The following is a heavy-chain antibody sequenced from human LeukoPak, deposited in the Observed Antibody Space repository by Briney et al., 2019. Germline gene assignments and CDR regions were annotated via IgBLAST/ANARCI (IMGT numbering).Heavy chain of an antibody. CDR2: INHSGST. D-gene: IGHD5-24*01. J-gene: IGHJ4*02. V-gene: IGHV4-34*01. Sequence: SETLSLTCAVYGGSFSGYYWSWIRQPPGKGLEWIGEINHSGSTNYNPSLKSRVTISVDTSKNQFSLKLSSVTAADTAVYYCARGSRDGYTMGDYWGQGTLVTVSS. CDR3: ARGSRDGYTMGDY. CDR1: GGSFSGYY.